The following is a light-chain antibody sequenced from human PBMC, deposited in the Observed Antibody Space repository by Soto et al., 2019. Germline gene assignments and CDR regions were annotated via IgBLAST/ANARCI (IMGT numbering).Light chain of an antibody. J-gene: IGKJ4*01. V-gene: IGKV4-1*01. CDR3: QQYYRTPLT. CDR2: WAS. CDR1: QSVLYSSNNKNY. Sequence: DIVMTQSPDSLAVSLGERATINCKSSQSVLYSSNNKNYLAWYQQKPGQPPKLLIYWASTRESGVPDRISGRGSGTDFTLTISSLQAGDVAVYYCQQYYRTPLTFGGGTKVEIK.